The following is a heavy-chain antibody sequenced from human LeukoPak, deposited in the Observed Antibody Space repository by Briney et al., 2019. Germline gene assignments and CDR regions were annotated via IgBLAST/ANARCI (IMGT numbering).Heavy chain of an antibody. CDR1: GYTFTSYA. CDR2: INAGNGNT. Sequence: GASVKVSCKASGYTFTSYAMHWVRQAPGQRLEWMGWINAGNGNTKYSQKFQGRVTITRDTSASTAYMELSSLRSGDTAVYYCAREAHEYCSGGSCYHPSEFDPWGQGTLVTVSS. J-gene: IGHJ5*02. D-gene: IGHD2-15*01. V-gene: IGHV1-3*01. CDR3: AREAHEYCSGGSCYHPSEFDP.